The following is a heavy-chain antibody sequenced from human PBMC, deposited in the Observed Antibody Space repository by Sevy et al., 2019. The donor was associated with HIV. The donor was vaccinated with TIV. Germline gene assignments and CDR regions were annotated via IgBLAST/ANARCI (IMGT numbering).Heavy chain of an antibody. CDR2: IIPIFGTA. D-gene: IGHD5-12*01. J-gene: IGHJ4*02. CDR1: GGTFSSYA. CDR3: ARGGPGYGGYDGAFDY. V-gene: IGHV1-69*13. Sequence: ASVKVSCKASGGTFSSYAISWVRQAPGQGLEWMGGIIPIFGTANYAQKFQGRVTITADESTSTAYMELSSLRSEDTAVYYCARGGPGYGGYDGAFDYWGQGTLVTVSS.